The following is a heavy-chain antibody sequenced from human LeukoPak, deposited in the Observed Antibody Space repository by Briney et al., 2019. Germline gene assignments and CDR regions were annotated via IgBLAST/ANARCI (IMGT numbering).Heavy chain of an antibody. D-gene: IGHD6-19*01. Sequence: TGGSLRLSCAASGFTFSSYEMNWVRQAPGKGLEWVSYISSSGSTIYYADSVKGRFTISRDNAKNSLYLQMNSLRAEDTAVYYCARESRSYSSGWYASENWFDPWGQGTLVTVSS. CDR3: ARESRSYSSGWYASENWFDP. CDR1: GFTFSSYE. V-gene: IGHV3-48*03. CDR2: ISSSGSTI. J-gene: IGHJ5*02.